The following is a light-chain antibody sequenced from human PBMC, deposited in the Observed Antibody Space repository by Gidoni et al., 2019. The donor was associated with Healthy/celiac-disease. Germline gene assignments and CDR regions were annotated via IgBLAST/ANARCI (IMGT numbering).Light chain of an antibody. V-gene: IGLV1-51*01. J-gene: IGLJ1*01. CDR1: SSNIGNNY. CDR3: GTWDSSLSAGYV. CDR2: DHN. Sequence: QSVFPQPPSVSTAPGQTVTISCSGSSSNIGNNYVSWYQQLPGTAPKLLIYDHNTRPSGIPDRFSGSKSGTSATLGITGLQTGDEADYYCGTWDSSLSAGYVFGTGTKVTVL.